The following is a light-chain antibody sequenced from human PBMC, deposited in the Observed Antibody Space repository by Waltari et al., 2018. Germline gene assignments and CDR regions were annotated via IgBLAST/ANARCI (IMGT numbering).Light chain of an antibody. CDR2: GAS. J-gene: IGKJ2*01. CDR3: QQYNNWPPYT. CDR1: QSVSSN. Sequence: EIVMTPSPATLSVSPGERATLSCRASQSVSSNLAWYQQKPGQAPRLLIYGASTRATGIPARFSGSGSGTEFTLTISSLQSEDFAVYYCQQYNNWPPYTFGQGTKQEIK. V-gene: IGKV3-15*01.